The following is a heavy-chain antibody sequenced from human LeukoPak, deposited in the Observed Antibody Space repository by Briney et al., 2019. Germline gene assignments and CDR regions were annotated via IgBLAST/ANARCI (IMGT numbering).Heavy chain of an antibody. CDR3: AREGGRITGTTWGSGYYYYMDV. CDR1: GFTFDDYA. D-gene: IGHD1-7*01. Sequence: PEGSLRLSCAASGFTFDDYAMHWVRQAPGKGLEWVSGISWNSGSIGYADSVKGRFTISRDNAKNSLYLQMNSLRAEDTAVYYCAREGGRITGTTWGSGYYYYMDVWGKGTTVTVSS. V-gene: IGHV3-9*01. CDR2: ISWNSGSI. J-gene: IGHJ6*03.